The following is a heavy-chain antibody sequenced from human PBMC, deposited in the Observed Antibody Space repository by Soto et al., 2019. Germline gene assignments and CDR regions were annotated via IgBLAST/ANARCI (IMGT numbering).Heavy chain of an antibody. D-gene: IGHD2-15*01. CDR1: GYTFTGYY. Sequence: GASVKVSCKASGYTFTGYYRHWVRQAPGQGVEWMGWINPPSGATTSAQKFHGWFTMTSVTSISAAYMALRRLSSADTSVYYCARGPGDAPSHSPRDGRLLPLDAFDIWGPGTRVTVSS. J-gene: IGHJ3*02. CDR3: ARGPGDAPSHSPRDGRLLPLDAFDI. V-gene: IGHV1-2*04. CDR2: INPPSGAT.